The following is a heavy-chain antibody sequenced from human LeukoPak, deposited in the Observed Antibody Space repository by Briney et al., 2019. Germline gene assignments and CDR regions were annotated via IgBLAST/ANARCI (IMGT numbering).Heavy chain of an antibody. CDR1: GDSVSSNSAA. V-gene: IGHV6-1*01. D-gene: IGHD6-19*01. CDR2: TYYRSKWYN. CDR3: ARVEGIAVAGTEPYYFDY. J-gene: IGHJ4*02. Sequence: SQTLSLTCAISGDSVSSNSAAWNWIRQSPSRGLEWLGRTYYRSKWYNDYAVSVKSRITINPDTSKNQFSLKLSSVTAADTAVYYCARVEGIAVAGTEPYYFDYWGQGTLVTVSS.